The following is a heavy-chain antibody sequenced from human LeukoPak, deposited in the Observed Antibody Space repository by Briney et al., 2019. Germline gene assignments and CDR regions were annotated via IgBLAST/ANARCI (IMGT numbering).Heavy chain of an antibody. CDR2: ISGSGGST. J-gene: IGHJ4*02. CDR3: AKDWGAGAGPYYFGY. CDR1: GFTFSNYG. D-gene: IGHD1-26*01. Sequence: GGTLRLSCAASGFTFSNYGMSWVRQAPGKGLEWVSGISGSGGSTYYADSVKGRFTISRDNSKDMVYLQMNSLRVEDTAVYYCAKDWGAGAGPYYFGYWGQGTLVTVSS. V-gene: IGHV3-23*01.